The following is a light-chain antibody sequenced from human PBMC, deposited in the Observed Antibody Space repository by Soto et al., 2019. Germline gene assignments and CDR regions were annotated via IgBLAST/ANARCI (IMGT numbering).Light chain of an antibody. CDR2: AAS. V-gene: IGKV1-6*01. Sequence: IQMTHSPSSLSASVGDRVTITCRASQGVRIDLGWYQQKPGKAPKLLIYAASTLQTGVPSRFNGSGSGTDFTLTISSLQPDDFATYYCQQYNSYSTWTFGQGTKVDIK. J-gene: IGKJ1*01. CDR1: QGVRID. CDR3: QQYNSYSTWT.